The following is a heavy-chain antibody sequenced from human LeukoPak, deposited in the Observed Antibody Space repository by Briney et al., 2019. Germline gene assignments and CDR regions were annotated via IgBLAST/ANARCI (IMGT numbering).Heavy chain of an antibody. CDR3: ARGRRTTGTTTYYSGMDV. J-gene: IGHJ6*02. D-gene: IGHD1-1*01. V-gene: IGHV3-23*01. Sequence: GGSLRLSCAASGFTFSNYAMGWVRQAPGKGLEWVSGIGGSGGMTYYADSVKGRFTISRDISNNTLYLQMSSLRAEDTAVYYCARGRRTTGTTTYYSGMDVWGQGTTVTVSS. CDR2: IGGSGGMT. CDR1: GFTFSNYA.